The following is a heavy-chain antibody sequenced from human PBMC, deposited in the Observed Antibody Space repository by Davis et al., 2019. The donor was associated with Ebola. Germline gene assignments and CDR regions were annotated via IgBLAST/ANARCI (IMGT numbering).Heavy chain of an antibody. Sequence: PGGSLRLSCAASGFTFSSYAMSWVRQAPGKGLEWVSAISGSGGSTYYADSVKGRFTISRDNSKNTLYLQMNSLRAEDTAVYYCARGCSSTSCYRTLRLNWFDPWGQGTLVTVSS. V-gene: IGHV3-23*01. J-gene: IGHJ5*02. D-gene: IGHD2-2*01. CDR3: ARGCSSTSCYRTLRLNWFDP. CDR2: ISGSGGST. CDR1: GFTFSSYA.